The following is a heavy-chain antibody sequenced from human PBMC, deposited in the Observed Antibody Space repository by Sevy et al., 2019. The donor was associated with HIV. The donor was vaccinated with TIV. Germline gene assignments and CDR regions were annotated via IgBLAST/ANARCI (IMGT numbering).Heavy chain of an antibody. Sequence: GGSQRLSCAASGFTFDDYAMHWVRQAPGKGLEWVSGISWNSGSIGYADSVKGRFTISRDNAKNSLYLQMNSLRAEDTALYYCAKDMGEGRDYYYGMDVWGQGTTVTVSS. V-gene: IGHV3-9*01. CDR2: ISWNSGSI. D-gene: IGHD3-16*01. J-gene: IGHJ6*02. CDR3: AKDMGEGRDYYYGMDV. CDR1: GFTFDDYA.